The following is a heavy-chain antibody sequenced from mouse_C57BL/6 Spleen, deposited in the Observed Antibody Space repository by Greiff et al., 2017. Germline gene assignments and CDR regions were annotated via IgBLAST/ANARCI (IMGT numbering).Heavy chain of an antibody. CDR2: INPSCGTT. D-gene: IGHD1-1*01. CDR3: ARDVYYEGRYGDF. J-gene: IGHJ1*03. CDR1: GYSFTSYR. V-gene: IGHV1S26*01. Sequence: LQQSGAELVKPGASVKMSCKASGYSFTSYRMHWVKQRPGQGLEWIGFINPSCGTTKYNEKFKDKATLTVDKSSSTAYMQLSSLTSEDSGVYYGARDVYYEGRYGDFWGTGTTVTVSS.